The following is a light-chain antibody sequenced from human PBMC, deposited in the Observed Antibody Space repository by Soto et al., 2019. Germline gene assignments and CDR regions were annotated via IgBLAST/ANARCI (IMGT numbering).Light chain of an antibody. Sequence: IQTNDSPSTWSGSEGERVITTCRASQNIGSWVAWYQQQPGKGPKFLINKVSNLESGVPSRISGSGSGTEFTLTISSLQPDDFATYYCLQFNTLPWTFGQGTKVDI. CDR2: KVS. V-gene: IGKV1-5*03. CDR3: LQFNTLPWT. J-gene: IGKJ1*01. CDR1: QNIGSW.